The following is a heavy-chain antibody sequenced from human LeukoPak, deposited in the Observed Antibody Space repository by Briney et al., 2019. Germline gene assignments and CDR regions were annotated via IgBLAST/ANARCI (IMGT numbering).Heavy chain of an antibody. CDR3: TRARGYSYGPEYYFDY. Sequence: SETLSLTCTVSGGSISRSNSYWDWIRQPPGKGLEWIGTVHYSGSTYYKRSLKSRVTISVDTSKNQFSLKLSSVTAADTAVHYCTRARGYSYGPEYYFDYWGQGTLVTVSS. J-gene: IGHJ4*02. D-gene: IGHD5-18*01. V-gene: IGHV4-39*01. CDR1: GGSISRSNSY. CDR2: VHYSGST.